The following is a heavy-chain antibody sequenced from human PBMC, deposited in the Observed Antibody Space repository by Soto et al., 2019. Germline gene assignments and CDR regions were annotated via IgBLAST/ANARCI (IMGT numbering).Heavy chain of an antibody. CDR2: ISSNGGST. J-gene: IGHJ3*02. CDR3: ARERYSSSWYPTFDI. V-gene: IGHV3-64*01. D-gene: IGHD6-13*01. Sequence: GGSLRLSCAASGFTFSSYAMHWVRQAPGKGLEYVSAISSNGGSTYYANSVKGRFTISRDNSKNTLYLQMGSLRAEDMAVYYCARERYSSSWYPTFDIWGQGTMVTVSS. CDR1: GFTFSSYA.